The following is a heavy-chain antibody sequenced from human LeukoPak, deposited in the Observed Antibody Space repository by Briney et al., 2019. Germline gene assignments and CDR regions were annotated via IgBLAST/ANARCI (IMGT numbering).Heavy chain of an antibody. CDR2: ISADGGST. Sequence: GESLRLSCVASGLTFHDYAMHWVRQAPGKGLEWVSLISADGGSTFYADSVRGRFSISRDNSKNSLYLQMNSLRTEDTAMYYCAKESGKFDYWGQGTLVAVSS. J-gene: IGHJ4*02. V-gene: IGHV3-43*02. CDR3: AKESGKFDY. CDR1: GLTFHDYA.